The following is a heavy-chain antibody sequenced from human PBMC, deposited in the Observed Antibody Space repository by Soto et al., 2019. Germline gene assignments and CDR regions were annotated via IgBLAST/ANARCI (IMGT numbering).Heavy chain of an antibody. D-gene: IGHD6-19*01. CDR2: INHSGST. V-gene: IGHV4-34*01. Sequence: QVQLQQWGAGLLKPSETLSLTCAVYGGSFSGYYWSWIRQPPGKGLEWIGEINHSGSTNYNPSLKSRVTISVDTSKNQFSLKLSSVTAADTAVYYCARWGSGWYYFDYWGPGTLVTVSS. J-gene: IGHJ4*02. CDR3: ARWGSGWYYFDY. CDR1: GGSFSGYY.